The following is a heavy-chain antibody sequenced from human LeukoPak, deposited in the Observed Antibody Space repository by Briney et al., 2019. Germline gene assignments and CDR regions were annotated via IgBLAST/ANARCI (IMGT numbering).Heavy chain of an antibody. CDR1: GFSFSSYA. D-gene: IGHD2-21*01. CDR2: ISGSGGGT. CDR3: AKEAPHTAVLIALPEWNYIDS. Sequence: GGSLRLSCAASGFSFSSYAMSWVRQAPGKGLEWVAIISGSGGGTYYADSVKGRFTVSRDFFTSTLDLQMTSLRAEDTAVYYCAKEAPHTAVLIALPEWNYIDSWGRGSLVSVSS. V-gene: IGHV3-23*01. J-gene: IGHJ4*02.